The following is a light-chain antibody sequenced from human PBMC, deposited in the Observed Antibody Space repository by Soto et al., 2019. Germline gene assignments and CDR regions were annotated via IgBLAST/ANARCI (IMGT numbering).Light chain of an antibody. CDR3: QQRSNWPRVT. CDR1: QRISSQ. Sequence: EIMLTQSPATVSLSPGERATLSCRASQRISSQLAWYQQKPGQAPRLLIYDASNRATGIPARFSGSGSGTDFTLTISSLEPEDFALYYCQQRSNWPRVTFGQGTRLEIK. V-gene: IGKV3-11*01. J-gene: IGKJ5*01. CDR2: DAS.